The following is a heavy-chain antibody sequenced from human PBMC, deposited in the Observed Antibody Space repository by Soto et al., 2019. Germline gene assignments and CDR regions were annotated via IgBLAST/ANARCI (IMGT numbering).Heavy chain of an antibody. Sequence: EVQLLESGGGLVQPGGSLRLSCAASGFTFSSYAMSWVRQAPGKGLEWVSAISGSGGSTYYADSVKGRFTISRDNSKNTLYLQMNSLRAEDTAVYYCAKDPGIAVAGTSPVYWYFDLWGRGTLVTVSS. CDR1: GFTFSSYA. CDR3: AKDPGIAVAGTSPVYWYFDL. V-gene: IGHV3-23*01. J-gene: IGHJ2*01. CDR2: ISGSGGST. D-gene: IGHD6-19*01.